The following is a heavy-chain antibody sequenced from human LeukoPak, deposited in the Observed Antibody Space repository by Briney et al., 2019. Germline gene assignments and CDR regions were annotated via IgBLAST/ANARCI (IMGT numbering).Heavy chain of an antibody. V-gene: IGHV4-31*03. CDR2: IYYSGST. CDR1: GGSISSGVYY. D-gene: IGHD3-10*01. Sequence: PSQTLSLTCTVSGGSISSGVYYWSWIRQHPGKGLEWIGYIYYSGSTYYNPSLKSRVTISVDTSKNQFSLKLSSVTAADTAVYYCARAGRITRAFDYWGQGTLVTVSS. CDR3: ARAGRITRAFDY. J-gene: IGHJ4*02.